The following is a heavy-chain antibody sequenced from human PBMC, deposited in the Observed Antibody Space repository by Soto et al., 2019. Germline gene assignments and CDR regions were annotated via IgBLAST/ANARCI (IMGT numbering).Heavy chain of an antibody. CDR3: VRVAYNGYNFDY. V-gene: IGHV5-51*01. CDR1: GYPFTRYW. D-gene: IGHD5-12*01. CDR2: TYPGDSDS. Sequence: GESLKISCDASGYPFTRYWIGWVRQMPGKGLDWMGITYPGDSDSRYSPSFLGQVTFSVDKSINTAYLQWNSLKASDTATYFCVRVAYNGYNFDYWGQGTLVTVSS. J-gene: IGHJ4*02.